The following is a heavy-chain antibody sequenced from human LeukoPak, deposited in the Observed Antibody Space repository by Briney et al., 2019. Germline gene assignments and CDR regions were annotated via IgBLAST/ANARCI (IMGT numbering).Heavy chain of an antibody. V-gene: IGHV1-18*01. D-gene: IGHD2/OR15-2a*01. Sequence: ASVTVSCKASGYTFTSYGISWVRQAPGQGLEWMGWISAYNGNTNYAQKLQGRVTMTTDTSTSAAYMELRSLRSDDTAVYYCARGKVIYYYYYMDVWGKGTTVTISS. CDR3: ARGKVIYYYYYMDV. CDR1: GYTFTSYG. CDR2: ISAYNGNT. J-gene: IGHJ6*03.